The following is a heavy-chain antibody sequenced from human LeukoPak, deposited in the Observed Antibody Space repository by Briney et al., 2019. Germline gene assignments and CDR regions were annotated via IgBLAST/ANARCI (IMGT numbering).Heavy chain of an antibody. V-gene: IGHV4-39*01. CDR2: IYYSGST. D-gene: IGHD6-19*01. J-gene: IGHJ3*02. Sequence: SETLSLTCTVSGGSISSSSYYWGWIRQPPGKGLEWIGSIYYSGSTYYNPSLKSRVTISVDTSKNQFSLKLSSVTAADTAVYYCARRAKDYSSGWYYAFDIWGQGTMVTVSS. CDR1: GGSISSSSYY. CDR3: ARRAKDYSSGWYYAFDI.